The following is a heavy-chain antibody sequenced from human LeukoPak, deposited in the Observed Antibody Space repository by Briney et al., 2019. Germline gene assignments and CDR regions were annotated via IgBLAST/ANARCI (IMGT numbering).Heavy chain of an antibody. J-gene: IGHJ6*03. V-gene: IGHV3-21*01. D-gene: IGHD2-15*01. Sequence: GGSLRLSCAASGFTFSSYSMNWVRQAPGKGLEWVSSISSSSSYIYYADSVKGRFTISRDNAKNSLYLQMNSLRAEDTAVYYCARSAQTRYCRGGSCYMRYYYYMDVWGKGTTVTVSS. CDR3: ARSAQTRYCRGGSCYMRYYYYMDV. CDR1: GFTFSSYS. CDR2: ISSSSSYI.